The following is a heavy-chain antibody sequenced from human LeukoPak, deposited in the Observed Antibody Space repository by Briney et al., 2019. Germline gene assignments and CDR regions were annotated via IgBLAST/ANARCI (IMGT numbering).Heavy chain of an antibody. CDR3: ARDSIHRRTTPFDY. J-gene: IGHJ4*02. V-gene: IGHV4-38-2*02. D-gene: IGHD1-7*01. CDR1: GYSLSSGYN. Sequence: PSETLSLTCTISGYSLSSGYNWGWIRQPPGEGLEWIGNIYHSGNTYYNPSLKRRVTISVGTSKNQFSLKLSSVTAADTAVYYCARDSIHRRTTPFDYWGQGTLVTVSS. CDR2: IYHSGNT.